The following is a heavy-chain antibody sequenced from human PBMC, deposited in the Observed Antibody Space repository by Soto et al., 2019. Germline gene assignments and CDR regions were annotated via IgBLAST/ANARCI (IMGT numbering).Heavy chain of an antibody. CDR1: GFTFSSYW. Sequence: GGSLRLSCAASGFTFSSYWMHWVRQAPGKGLVWVSRINSDGSSTSYADSVKGRFTISRDNAKNTLYLQMNSLRAEDTAVYYCASYSSGWYSFDYWGQGTLVTVSS. CDR2: INSDGSST. CDR3: ASYSSGWYSFDY. J-gene: IGHJ4*02. D-gene: IGHD6-19*01. V-gene: IGHV3-74*01.